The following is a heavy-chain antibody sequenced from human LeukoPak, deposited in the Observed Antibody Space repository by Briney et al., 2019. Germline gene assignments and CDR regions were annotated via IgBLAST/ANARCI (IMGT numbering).Heavy chain of an antibody. CDR1: GFTFTAFS. Sequence: PGGSLRLSCAASGFTFTAFSMNWVRQAPGKGLEWVAVISYDGSNKYYADSVKGRFTISRDNSKNTLYLQMNSLRAEDTAVYYCARDPYLYSRGWENWFDPWGQGTLVTVSS. V-gene: IGHV3-30-3*01. CDR3: ARDPYLYSRGWENWFDP. D-gene: IGHD6-19*01. J-gene: IGHJ5*02. CDR2: ISYDGSNK.